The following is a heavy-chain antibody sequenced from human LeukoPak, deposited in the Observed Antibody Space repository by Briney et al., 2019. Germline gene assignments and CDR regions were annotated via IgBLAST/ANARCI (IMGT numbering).Heavy chain of an antibody. CDR3: TRGEWPVVVVPASFKPRRNTGGYAFDI. Sequence: GGSLRLSCAASGFTFSNAWMSWVRQAPGKGLEWVGRIKSKTDGGTTDYAAPVKGRFTISRDDSKNTLYLQMNSLKTEDTAVYYCTRGEWPVVVVPASFKPRRNTGGYAFDIWGQGTMVTVSS. D-gene: IGHD2-2*01. V-gene: IGHV3-15*01. CDR1: GFTFSNAW. CDR2: IKSKTDGGTT. J-gene: IGHJ3*02.